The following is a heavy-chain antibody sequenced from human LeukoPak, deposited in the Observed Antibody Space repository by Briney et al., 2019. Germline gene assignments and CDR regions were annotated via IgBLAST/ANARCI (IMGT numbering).Heavy chain of an antibody. Sequence: MPSETLSHTCTVSGGSISSGSYYWSWIRQPAGKGLEWIGRIYTSGSTNYNPSLKSRVTISVDTSKNQFSLKLSSVTAADTAVYYCAGDYDTSGYYYGDFDYWGQGTLVTVSS. CDR1: GGSISSGSYY. J-gene: IGHJ4*02. CDR2: IYTSGST. D-gene: IGHD3-22*01. V-gene: IGHV4-61*02. CDR3: AGDYDTSGYYYGDFDY.